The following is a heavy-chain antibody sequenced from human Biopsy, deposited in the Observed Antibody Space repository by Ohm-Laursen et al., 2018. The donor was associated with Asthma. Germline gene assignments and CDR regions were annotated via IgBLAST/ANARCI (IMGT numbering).Heavy chain of an antibody. CDR3: ARDGNWCRLRNCSPPGYWFDP. V-gene: IGHV1-3*01. Sequence: ASVKVSCKAFRYTFINYAIHWVRQAPGQRLEWMGWINAGNGNTKYSQKFQGRVTITRDTSATTAYMELSSLTSGDTAVYYCARDGNWCRLRNCSPPGYWFDPWGQGTLVTVSS. D-gene: IGHD2-8*02. CDR2: INAGNGNT. J-gene: IGHJ5*02. CDR1: RYTFINYA.